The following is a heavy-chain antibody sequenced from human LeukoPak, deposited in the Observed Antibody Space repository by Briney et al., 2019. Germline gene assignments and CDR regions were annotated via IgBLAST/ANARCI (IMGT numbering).Heavy chain of an antibody. J-gene: IGHJ5*02. CDR1: GGSFSGYY. D-gene: IGHD2-2*02. Sequence: PSETLSLTCAVYGGSFSGYYWSWIRQPPGKGLEWIGEINHSGSTNYTPSLKSPVTISVDTSKNQFSLKLSSVTAADTAVYYCARGRRYCSSTSCYTVYNWFDPWGQGTLVTVSS. V-gene: IGHV4-34*01. CDR2: INHSGST. CDR3: ARGRRYCSSTSCYTVYNWFDP.